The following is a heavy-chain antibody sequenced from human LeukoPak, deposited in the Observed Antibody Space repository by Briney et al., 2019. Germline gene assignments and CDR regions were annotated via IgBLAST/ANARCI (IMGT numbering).Heavy chain of an antibody. J-gene: IGHJ4*02. V-gene: IGHV3-30*18. CDR2: ISYDGSNK. Sequence: SGGSLRLSCAASGFTFSSYGMHWVRQAPGKGLEWVAVISYDGSNKYYADSVKGRFTISRDNSKNTLYLQMNSLRAEDTAVYYCAKDPCSSTSCQLADGGDYFFDYWGQGTLVTVSS. CDR1: GFTFSSYG. D-gene: IGHD2-2*01. CDR3: AKDPCSSTSCQLADGGDYFFDY.